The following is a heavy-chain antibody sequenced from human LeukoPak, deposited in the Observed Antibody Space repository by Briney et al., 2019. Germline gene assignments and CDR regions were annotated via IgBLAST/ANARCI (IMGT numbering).Heavy chain of an antibody. J-gene: IGHJ3*02. CDR1: GYTFTSYG. CDR3: ARDGPDIVATIGAFDI. V-gene: IGHV1-18*01. CDR2: ISAYNGNT. D-gene: IGHD5-12*01. Sequence: PSVKVSCKASGYTFTSYGISWVPQAPGQGLEWIGWISAYNGNTNYAQKLQGRVTMTTDTSTSTAYMELRSLRSDDTAVYYCARDGPDIVATIGAFDIWGQGTMVTVSS.